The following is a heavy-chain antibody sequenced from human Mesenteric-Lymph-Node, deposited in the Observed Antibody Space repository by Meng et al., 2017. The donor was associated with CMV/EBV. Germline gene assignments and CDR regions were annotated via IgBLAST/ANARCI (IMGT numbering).Heavy chain of an antibody. D-gene: IGHD6-6*01. CDR2: ISNGGTT. J-gene: IGHJ4*02. Sequence: SETLSLTCSVSGYSISNGYYWGWIRQPPEKGLEWIGTISNGGTTYYNPSLKSRVTISGDRSKNQFSVKMNSVTAADTAVYYCARAAAPTYYFDLWGQGTLVTVSS. CDR3: ARAAAPTYYFDL. CDR1: GYSISNGYY. V-gene: IGHV4-38-2*02.